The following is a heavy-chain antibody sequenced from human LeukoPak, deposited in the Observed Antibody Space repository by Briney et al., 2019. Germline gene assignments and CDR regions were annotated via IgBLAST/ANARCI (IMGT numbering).Heavy chain of an antibody. CDR1: GYTFTSYD. D-gene: IGHD2-15*01. V-gene: IGHV1-8*03. J-gene: IGHJ6*04. Sequence: ASVKVSCKASGYTFTSYDINWVRQATGQGLEWMGWMNPNSGNTGYAQKFQGRVTITRNTSISTAYMELSSLRSEDTAVYYCARGKLGYCSGGSCPVVWGKGTTVTISS. CDR3: ARGKLGYCSGGSCPVV. CDR2: MNPNSGNT.